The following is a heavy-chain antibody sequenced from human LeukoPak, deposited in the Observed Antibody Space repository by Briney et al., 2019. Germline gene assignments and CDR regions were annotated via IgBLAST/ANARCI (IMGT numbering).Heavy chain of an antibody. Sequence: GGSLRLSCAASGFTFSSYAMSWVRQAPGKGLEWVSSISGSGGSTYYADSVKGRFTISRDNSKNTLYLQMNSLRAEDTAVYYSAKDPLFWSGPFDPWGQGTLVTVSS. CDR3: AKDPLFWSGPFDP. CDR1: GFTFSSYA. CDR2: ISGSGGST. V-gene: IGHV3-23*01. D-gene: IGHD3-3*01. J-gene: IGHJ5*02.